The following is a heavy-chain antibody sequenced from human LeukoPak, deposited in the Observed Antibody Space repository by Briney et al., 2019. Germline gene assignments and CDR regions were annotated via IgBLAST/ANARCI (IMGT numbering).Heavy chain of an antibody. J-gene: IGHJ4*02. D-gene: IGHD3-3*01. V-gene: IGHV3-43*01. Sequence: GGSLRLSCAASGFTFDDNTMHWVRQTPGRGLEWVSFITWKSHRTHYADSVRGRFTVSRDNSKDSMHLEMNSLKTEDTGLYHCASEVGYRSLGYLGQGTLVTVSS. CDR1: GFTFDDNT. CDR2: ITWKSHRT. CDR3: ASEVGYRSLGY.